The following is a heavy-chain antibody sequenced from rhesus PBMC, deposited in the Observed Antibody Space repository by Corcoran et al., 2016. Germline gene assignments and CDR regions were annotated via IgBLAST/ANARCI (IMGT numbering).Heavy chain of an antibody. CDR3: ARDAISLDV. J-gene: IGHJ5-2*02. CDR2: ISGNSETT. Sequence: QVQLQESGPGLVKPSETLPLPCAVSGASLYGTYWPLIRPSPGKRREWMGYISGNSETTSYNPARWGRVTISKEPSQNQFSLMLTSVTAADTAVDYCARDAISLDVWGRGVLVTVSS. CDR1: GASLYGTY. V-gene: IGHV4-147*01.